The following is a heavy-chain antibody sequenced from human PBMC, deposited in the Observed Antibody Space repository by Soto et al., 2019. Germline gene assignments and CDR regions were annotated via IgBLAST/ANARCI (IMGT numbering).Heavy chain of an antibody. CDR1: GCTFNTYA. J-gene: IGHJ4*02. V-gene: IGHV1-69*19. D-gene: IGHD3-10*01. CDR2: ISPMFGAA. Sequence: QVQLVQSGAEMKKPGSSVKVSCQSSGCTFNTYAMNCVRQAPGQGTEWMGDISPMFGAANYAPKFQGRVTINAAEATCTSYMQLSRLTSEDTALYFCAREVQVHTPAFVYWGQGTLGTVAS. CDR3: AREVQVHTPAFVY.